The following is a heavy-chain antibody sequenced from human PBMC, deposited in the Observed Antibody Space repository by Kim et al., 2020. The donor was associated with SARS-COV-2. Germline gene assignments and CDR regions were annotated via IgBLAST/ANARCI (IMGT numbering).Heavy chain of an antibody. CDR3: ARESEQLAFFDY. V-gene: IGHV3-53*01. D-gene: IGHD6-6*01. Sequence: YEDAVKGRFTIARDNSKNTLYLQMNSLRAEDTAVYYCARESEQLAFFDYWGQGTLVTVSS. J-gene: IGHJ4*02.